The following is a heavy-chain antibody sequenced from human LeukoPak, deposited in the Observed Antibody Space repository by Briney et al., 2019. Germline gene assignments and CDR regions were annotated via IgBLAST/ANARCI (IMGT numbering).Heavy chain of an antibody. CDR1: GFTFSSYW. V-gene: IGHV3-7*01. D-gene: IGHD3-22*01. CDR3: ARDRGITMIVPEAFDI. CDR2: IKQDGSEK. Sequence: GGPLRLSCAASGFTFSSYWMSWVRQAPGKGLEWVANIKQDGSEKYYVDSVKGRFTISRDNAKNSLYLQMNSLRAEDTAVYYCARDRGITMIVPEAFDIWGQGTMVTVSS. J-gene: IGHJ3*02.